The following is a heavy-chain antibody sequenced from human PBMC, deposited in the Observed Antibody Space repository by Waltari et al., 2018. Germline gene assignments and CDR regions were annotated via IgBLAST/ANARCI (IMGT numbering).Heavy chain of an antibody. J-gene: IGHJ3*02. CDR3: ARGSYYYDSSGYYPDAFDI. CDR2: IYSGGST. V-gene: IGHV3-66*02. Sequence: EVQLVESGGGLVQPGGSLRLSCAASGFTVSSNYMSWVRQAPGKGLGWVSVIYSGGSTYYADSVRGRFTISRDNSKNTLYLQMNSLRAEDTAVYYCARGSYYYDSSGYYPDAFDIWGQGTMVTVSS. D-gene: IGHD3-22*01. CDR1: GFTVSSNY.